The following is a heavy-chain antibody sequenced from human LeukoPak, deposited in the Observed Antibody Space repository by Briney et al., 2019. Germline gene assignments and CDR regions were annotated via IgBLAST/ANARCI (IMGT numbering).Heavy chain of an antibody. CDR1: GFTFSSYG. D-gene: IGHD3-10*01. CDR2: INSKSSTM. V-gene: IGHV3-48*04. J-gene: IGHJ4*02. CDR3: ARDSMVRGVLSSIY. Sequence: GGSLRLSCAASGFTFSSYGMHWVRQAPGKGLEWVSYINSKSSTMYYADSVKGRFTTSRDNAKNSLYLQMNSLRAEDTAVYYCARDSMVRGVLSSIYWGQGTLVTVSS.